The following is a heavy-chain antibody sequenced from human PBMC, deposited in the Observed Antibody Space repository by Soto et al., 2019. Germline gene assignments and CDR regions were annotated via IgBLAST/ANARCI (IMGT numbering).Heavy chain of an antibody. D-gene: IGHD3-10*01. CDR2: INAGGGYT. CDR3: ARDERLSYQVGGSGSYYNYYYYGMDV. J-gene: IGHJ6*02. V-gene: IGHV1-46*01. CDR1: GYIFTNYY. Sequence: ASVKVSCKASGYIFTNYYMHWVRQAPGQGLEWMGTINAGGGYTTYAQRFQGRVTMTRDTSTSTVYMELSSLRSEDTAVYYCARDERLSYQVGGSGSYYNYYYYGMDVWGQGTTVTVSS.